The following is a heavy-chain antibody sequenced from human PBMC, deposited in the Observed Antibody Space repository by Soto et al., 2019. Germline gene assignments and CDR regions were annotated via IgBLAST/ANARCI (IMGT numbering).Heavy chain of an antibody. CDR1: GFTFSSYG. V-gene: IGHV3-33*01. D-gene: IGHD3-10*01. CDR3: ARGPFYYGSGSYPYYIDY. CDR2: IWYDGSNK. Sequence: PGGSLRLSCAASGFTFSSYGMHWVRQAPGKGLEWVAVIWYDGSNKYYADSVKGRFTISRDNSMNTLYLQMNSLRAEDTAVYYCARGPFYYGSGSYPYYIDYWGQGTLVTVSS. J-gene: IGHJ4*02.